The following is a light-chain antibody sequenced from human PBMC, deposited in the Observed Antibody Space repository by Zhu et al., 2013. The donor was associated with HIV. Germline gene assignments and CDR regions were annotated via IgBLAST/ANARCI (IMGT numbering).Light chain of an antibody. Sequence: QSALTQPASVSGSPGQSITISCTGTSSDIASYNLVSWYQHYPGKAPKLMIYEGSKRPSGVSHRFSGSKSGNTASLTISGLQAEDEAVYYCCSYAGSSTIWVFGGGTELTVL. CDR3: CSYAGSSTIWV. J-gene: IGLJ3*02. CDR2: EGS. V-gene: IGLV2-23*01. CDR1: SSDIASYNL.